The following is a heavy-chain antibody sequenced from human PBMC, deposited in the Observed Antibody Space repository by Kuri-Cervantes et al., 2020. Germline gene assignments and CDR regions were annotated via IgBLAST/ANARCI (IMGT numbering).Heavy chain of an antibody. CDR2: IYYSGST. CDR3: ARDINSPHYGTFDY. Sequence: SETLSLTCTVSGGSISSGDYYWSWIRQPPGKGLEWIGYIYYSGSTYYNPSLKSRVTISVDTSKNQFSLKLTSVTAADTAVYYCARDINSPHYGTFDYWGQGTLVTVSS. J-gene: IGHJ4*02. D-gene: IGHD3-10*01. V-gene: IGHV4-30-4*02. CDR1: GGSISSGDYY.